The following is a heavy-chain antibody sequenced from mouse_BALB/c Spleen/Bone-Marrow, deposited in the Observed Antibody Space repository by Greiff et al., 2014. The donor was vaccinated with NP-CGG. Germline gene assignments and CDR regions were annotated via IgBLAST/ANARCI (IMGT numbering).Heavy chain of an antibody. V-gene: IGHV5-12-1*01. J-gene: IGHJ4*01. CDR3: ARHGGNYVYYAMDY. CDR2: ISSGGGST. Sequence: DVQLQESGGGLAKPGGSLKLSCAASGFAFSSYDMSWVRQTPEKRLEWVAYISSGGGSTYYPDTVKGRFTISRDNAKNTLYLQMSSLKSEDTAMYYCARHGGNYVYYAMDYWGQGTSVTVSS. CDR1: GFAFSSYD. D-gene: IGHD2-1*01.